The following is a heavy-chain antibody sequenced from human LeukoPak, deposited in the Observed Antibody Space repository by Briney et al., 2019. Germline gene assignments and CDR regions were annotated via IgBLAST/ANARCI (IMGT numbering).Heavy chain of an antibody. J-gene: IGHJ4*02. CDR2: ISGSGGST. Sequence: QTGGSLRLSCAASGFTFSSNAMSWVRQAPGKGLEWVSSISGSGGSTNYADSVKGRFTISRDNSKNTLYLQMNSLRAEDTAVYYCARHLSGVTGYTYGRGIDYWGQGTLVTVSS. CDR3: ARHLSGVTGYTYGRGIDY. D-gene: IGHD5-18*01. CDR1: GFTFSSNA. V-gene: IGHV3-23*01.